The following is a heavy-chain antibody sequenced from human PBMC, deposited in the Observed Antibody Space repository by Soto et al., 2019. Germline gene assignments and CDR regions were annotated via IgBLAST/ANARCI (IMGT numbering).Heavy chain of an antibody. CDR3: ARDRPLEKRGYYYGLDV. Sequence: QVQLQESGPGLVKPSETLYLTCTVSGGSISGYYWNWIRQPPGKGLEWIGYIYYSGTVTYNPSLKSRISLSIDTSKNHFSLKLRSVTAADTAVYYCARDRPLEKRGYYYGLDVWGQGTTVTVSS. CDR2: IYYSGTV. D-gene: IGHD1-1*01. CDR1: GGSISGYY. V-gene: IGHV4-59*01. J-gene: IGHJ6*02.